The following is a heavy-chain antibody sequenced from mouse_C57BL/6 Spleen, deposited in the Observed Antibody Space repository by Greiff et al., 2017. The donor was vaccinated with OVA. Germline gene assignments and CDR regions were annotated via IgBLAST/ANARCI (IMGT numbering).Heavy chain of an antibody. V-gene: IGHV3-6*01. J-gene: IGHJ4*01. CDR1: GYSITSGYY. D-gene: IGHD1-1*01. CDR2: ISYDGSN. CDR3: ARGGDYYGSSYAMEY. Sequence: EVQLVESGPGLVKPSQSLSLTCSVTGYSITSGYYWYWIRQFPGNQLEWMGYISYDGSNNYNPSLKNRISITRDTSKNQFFLKLNSMTTEDTATYYCARGGDYYGSSYAMEYWGQGTSVTVSS.